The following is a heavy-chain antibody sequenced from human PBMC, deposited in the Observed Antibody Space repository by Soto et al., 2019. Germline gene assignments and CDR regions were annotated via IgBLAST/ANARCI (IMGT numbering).Heavy chain of an antibody. CDR1: GGTFSSYA. J-gene: IGHJ6*02. Sequence: QVQLVQSGAEVKKPGSSVKVSCTASGGTFSSYAISWVRQDPGQGLEWMGGIIPIVGTADYAQKFQGRVTITADESASIAYMELSSLRSADTTMYYCATHYSSVASYYYYGVDVWGQGTTVTVSS. CDR3: ATHYSSVASYYYYGVDV. V-gene: IGHV1-69*12. CDR2: IIPIVGTA. D-gene: IGHD4-4*01.